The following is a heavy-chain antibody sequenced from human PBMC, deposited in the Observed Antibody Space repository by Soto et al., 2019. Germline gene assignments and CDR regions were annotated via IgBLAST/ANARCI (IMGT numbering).Heavy chain of an antibody. CDR3: ASSIGNNYGVGTNYYFDY. CDR1: GGTFSTYS. CDR2: IIPIFGTA. J-gene: IGHJ4*02. V-gene: IGHV1-69*06. D-gene: IGHD5-18*01. Sequence: QVQLVQSGAEVKKPGSSVKVSCKTSGGTFSTYSIVWVRQAPGEGLEWMGGIIPIFGTANYAEKFQDRVTITADKSTNTAFMELTSLQSEDTAMYYCASSIGNNYGVGTNYYFDYWGQGTLVTVSS.